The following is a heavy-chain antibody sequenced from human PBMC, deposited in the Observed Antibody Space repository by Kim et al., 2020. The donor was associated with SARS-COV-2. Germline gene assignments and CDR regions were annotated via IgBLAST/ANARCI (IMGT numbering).Heavy chain of an antibody. J-gene: IGHJ6*02. CDR2: ISYDGTDT. CDR1: GFTFNKYG. V-gene: IGHV3-30*18. D-gene: IGHD7-27*01. CDR3: AKDLGLTFYSMDV. Sequence: GGSLRLSCAVSGFTFNKYGMHWVRQAPGKGLEWVAFISYDGTDTYYADSVKGRFTISRDISKNTLYLQMTSLRSGDTAMYYCAKDLGLTFYSMDVWGQGTTVAVSS.